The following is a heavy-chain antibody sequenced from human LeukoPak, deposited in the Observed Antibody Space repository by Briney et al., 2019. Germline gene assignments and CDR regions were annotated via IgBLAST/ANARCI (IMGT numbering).Heavy chain of an antibody. D-gene: IGHD5-24*01. CDR3: ATDGYNSVAGGAFDI. J-gene: IGHJ3*02. Sequence: SETLSLTCTVSGGSISSSSYYWGWIRQPPGKGLEWIGSIYYDGSTNYNPSLKSRVTISVDTSKNQFSPKLSSVTAADTAVYYCATDGYNSVAGGAFDIWGQGTMVTVSS. V-gene: IGHV4-39*07. CDR2: IYYDGST. CDR1: GGSISSSSYY.